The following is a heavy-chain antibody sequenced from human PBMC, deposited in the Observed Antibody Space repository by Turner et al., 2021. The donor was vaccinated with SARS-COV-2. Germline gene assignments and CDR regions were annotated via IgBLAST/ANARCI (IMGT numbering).Heavy chain of an antibody. CDR1: GGSLSGYY. D-gene: IGHD3-3*01. CDR3: ARGDDPRKSGVV. V-gene: IGHV4-34*01. CDR2: VHPYGTT. J-gene: IGHJ4*02. Sequence: QLRRGGAGPLTPSGTRALIWAVNGGSLSGYYWTWIRQPPGQGLEWIGEVHPYGTTDYNPSLKSRVSMSVDTSKNQFSLKLNSVTAADTAFYYCARGDDPRKSGVVWGQGTLVTVSS.